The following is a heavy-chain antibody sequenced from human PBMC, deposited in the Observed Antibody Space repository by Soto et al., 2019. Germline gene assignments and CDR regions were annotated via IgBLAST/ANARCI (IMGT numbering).Heavy chain of an antibody. D-gene: IGHD3-16*01. CDR1: GGTFNNHV. Sequence: SSVKVSCKASGGTFNNHVFNWVRQAPGQGLEWVGGIFPLFGRTNHAQKFQGRVTISADESTRTIYLELSSLSSVTAADTAVYYCARVMITFGGVILSYFDYWAQGTLVTVS. CDR2: IFPLFGRT. V-gene: IGHV1-69*13. J-gene: IGHJ4*02. CDR3: ARVMITFGGVILSYFDY.